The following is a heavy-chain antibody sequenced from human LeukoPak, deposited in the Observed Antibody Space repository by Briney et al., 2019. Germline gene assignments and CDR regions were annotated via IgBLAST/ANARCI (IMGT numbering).Heavy chain of an antibody. CDR2: INPNSGGT. CDR3: ARDRYSSGWYDY. CDR1: GYTFTGYY. Sequence: ASVKVSCKASGYTFTGYYIHWVRQAPGQGLEWMGWINPNSGGTNYAQKFQGRVTMTRDTSISTAYMELSRLRSDDTAVYYCARDRYSSGWYDYWGQGTLVTVSS. D-gene: IGHD6-19*01. V-gene: IGHV1-2*02. J-gene: IGHJ4*02.